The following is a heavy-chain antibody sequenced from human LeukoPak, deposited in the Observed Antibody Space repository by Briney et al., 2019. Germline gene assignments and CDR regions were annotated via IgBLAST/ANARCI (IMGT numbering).Heavy chain of an antibody. D-gene: IGHD4-17*01. CDR1: GGSLSNYY. V-gene: IGHV4-34*01. CDR2: VTHDGRT. Sequence: SETLSLTCAVYGGSLSNYYWNWIRQPPGKGLEWIGEVTHDGRTNHNPSLKSRVTILADTSKTQFSLTLTSVTAADTAVYYCAPIYGDFSDFDSWGQGTLVTVSS. J-gene: IGHJ4*02. CDR3: APIYGDFSDFDS.